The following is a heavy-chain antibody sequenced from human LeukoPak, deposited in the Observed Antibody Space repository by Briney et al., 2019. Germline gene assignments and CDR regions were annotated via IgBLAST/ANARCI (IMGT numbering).Heavy chain of an antibody. CDR3: ARDRGGSYSAIDY. D-gene: IGHD1-26*01. Sequence: GGSLRLSCAASGFTFSSYSMNWVRQAPGKGLEWVSFISSSSSTIYYADSVKGRFTISRDNAKNSLYLQMNTLRAEDTAVYYCARDRGGSYSAIDYWGQGTLVTVSS. CDR1: GFTFSSYS. CDR2: ISSSSSTI. V-gene: IGHV3-48*04. J-gene: IGHJ4*02.